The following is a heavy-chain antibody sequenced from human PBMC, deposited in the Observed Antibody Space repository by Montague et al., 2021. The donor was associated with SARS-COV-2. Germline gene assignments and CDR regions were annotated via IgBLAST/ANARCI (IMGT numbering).Heavy chain of an antibody. CDR2: IYASGGT. V-gene: IGHV4-4*07. Sequence: SETLSLTCSVSGDPISGFFWNWIRQPAGKGLEWIGCIYASGGTDYNPSXESRVTMSVDTSKNQFSLKVNSVTAADTAVYCCARGVVAARPVVDYWGRGTLVTVSS. D-gene: IGHD2-15*01. CDR1: GDPISGFF. J-gene: IGHJ4*02. CDR3: ARGVVAARPVVDY.